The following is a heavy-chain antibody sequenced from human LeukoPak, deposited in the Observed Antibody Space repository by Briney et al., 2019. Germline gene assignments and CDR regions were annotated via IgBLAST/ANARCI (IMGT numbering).Heavy chain of an antibody. CDR1: GFTASSNY. D-gene: IGHD1-26*01. CDR3: ARRYSGSYFDY. V-gene: IGHV3-66*01. J-gene: IGHJ4*02. CDR2: IYSGGST. Sequence: SGGSLRLSCAASGFTASSNYMSWVRQAPGKGLEWVSVIYSGGSTYYADSVKGRFTISRDNSKNTLYLQMNSLRAEDTAVYYCARRYSGSYFDYWGQGTLVTVSS.